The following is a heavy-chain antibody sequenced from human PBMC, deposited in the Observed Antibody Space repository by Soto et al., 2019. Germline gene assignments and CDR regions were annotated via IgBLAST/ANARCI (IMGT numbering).Heavy chain of an antibody. CDR1: GFTFSSYA. Sequence: EVQLVESGGGLVQPGGSLRLSCAASGFTFSSYAMHWVRQAPGKGLEYVSAISSNGGSTYYANSVKGRFTISRDNSKNMLYLQMGNLRAEDMAVYYCARDHGSGSYYPPSFDYWGQGTLVTVSS. CDR2: ISSNGGST. D-gene: IGHD1-26*01. CDR3: ARDHGSGSYYPPSFDY. V-gene: IGHV3-64*01. J-gene: IGHJ4*02.